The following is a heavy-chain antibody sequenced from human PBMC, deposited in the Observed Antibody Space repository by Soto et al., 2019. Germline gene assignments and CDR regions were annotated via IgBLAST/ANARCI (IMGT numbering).Heavy chain of an antibody. J-gene: IGHJ6*02. CDR2: INHSGST. D-gene: IGHD6-13*01. V-gene: IGHV4-34*01. CDR1: GGSFSGDY. Sequence: SETLSLTCAVYGGSFSGDYWSWIRQPPGKGLEWIGEINHSGSTNYNPSLKSRVTISVDTSKNQFSLKLSSVTAADTAVYYCARYGEGSSWSYYYYYYGMDVWGQGTTVT. CDR3: ARYGEGSSWSYYYYYYGMDV.